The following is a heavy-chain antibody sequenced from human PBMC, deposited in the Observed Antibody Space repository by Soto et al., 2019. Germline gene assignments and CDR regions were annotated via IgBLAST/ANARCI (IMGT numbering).Heavy chain of an antibody. D-gene: IGHD3-3*01. V-gene: IGHV3-23*01. Sequence: GGSLRLSCAASGFTFSSYAMSWVRQAPGKGLEWVSAISGSGGSTYYADSVKGRFTTSRDNSKNTLYLQMNSLRAEDTAVYYCAKGFWSGYYTDGGYFDYWGQGTLVTVSS. CDR3: AKGFWSGYYTDGGYFDY. J-gene: IGHJ4*02. CDR2: ISGSGGST. CDR1: GFTFSSYA.